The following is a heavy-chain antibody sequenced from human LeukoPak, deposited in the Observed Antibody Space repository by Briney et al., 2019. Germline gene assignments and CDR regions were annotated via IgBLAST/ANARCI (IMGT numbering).Heavy chain of an antibody. CDR2: INYSGNT. CDR1: GFTVSSNY. V-gene: IGHV4-59*08. J-gene: IGHJ5*02. CDR3: ASFSWGSGSYNQEAIWSWFDP. D-gene: IGHD3-10*01. Sequence: GSLRLSCAASGFTVSSNYMSWVRQPPGKGLEWIGYINYSGNTNYNPSLKSRVTISVDTSKNQFSLKLSSVTAADTAVYYCASFSWGSGSYNQEAIWSWFDPWGQGTLVIVSS.